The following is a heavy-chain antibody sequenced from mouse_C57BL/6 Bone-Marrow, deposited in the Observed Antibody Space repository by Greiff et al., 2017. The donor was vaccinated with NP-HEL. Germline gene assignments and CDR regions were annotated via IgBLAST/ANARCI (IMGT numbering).Heavy chain of an antibody. J-gene: IGHJ2*01. CDR3: ARGEYYFDY. V-gene: IGHV1-69*01. CDR2: IDPSDSYT. Sequence: QVQLQQPGAELVMPGASVKLSFKASGYTFTSYWMHWVKQRPGQGLEWIGEIDPSDSYTNYNQKFKGKSTLTVDKSSSTAYMQLSSLTSEDSAVYYCARGEYYFDYWGQGTTLTVSS. CDR1: GYTFTSYW.